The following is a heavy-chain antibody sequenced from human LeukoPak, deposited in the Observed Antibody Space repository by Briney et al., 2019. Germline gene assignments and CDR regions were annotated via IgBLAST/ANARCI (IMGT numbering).Heavy chain of an antibody. CDR2: ISFDGGHK. V-gene: IGHV3-30*03. J-gene: IGHJ6*02. Sequence: GGSLRLSCAASGFTFSSYWMSWVRQAPGKGLEWVAVISFDGGHKDYADSVKGRFTISRDNLKNTLDLQMSSLRGEDTAVYYCARVRVRAVLVTYYYYAMDVWGRGTTVIVS. D-gene: IGHD3-10*01. CDR3: ARVRVRAVLVTYYYYAMDV. CDR1: GFTFSSYW.